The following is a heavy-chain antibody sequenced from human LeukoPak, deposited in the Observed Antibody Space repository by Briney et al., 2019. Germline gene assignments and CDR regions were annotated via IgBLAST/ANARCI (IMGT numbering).Heavy chain of an antibody. CDR3: ARAPEYYDYVWGSYRSPLTLDY. CDR1: GFTFSSYA. V-gene: IGHV3-64*01. J-gene: IGHJ4*02. CDR2: ISSNGGST. Sequence: GGSLRLSCAASGFTFSSYAMHWVRQAPGTGLEYVSAISSNGGSTYYANSVKGRFTISRDNSKNTLYLQMGSLRAENMAVYYCARAPEYYDYVWGSYRSPLTLDYWGQGTLVTVSS. D-gene: IGHD3-16*02.